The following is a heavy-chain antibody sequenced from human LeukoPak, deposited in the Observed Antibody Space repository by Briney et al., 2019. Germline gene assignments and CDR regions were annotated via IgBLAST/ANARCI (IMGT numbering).Heavy chain of an antibody. CDR1: GFTFSSYW. J-gene: IGHJ4*02. D-gene: IGHD4-23*01. CDR2: ISSSSSYI. V-gene: IGHV3-21*01. CDR3: ARHREPYGGSVDY. Sequence: GGSLRLSCAASGFTFSSYWMHWVRQVPGKGLEWVSSISSSSSYIYYADSVKGRFTISRDNAKNSLYLQMNSLRAEDTAVYYCARHREPYGGSVDYWGQGTLVTVSS.